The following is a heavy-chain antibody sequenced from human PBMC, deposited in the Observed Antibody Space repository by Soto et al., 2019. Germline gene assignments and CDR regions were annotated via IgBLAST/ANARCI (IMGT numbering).Heavy chain of an antibody. CDR3: ARGKLRAYYYYGMDV. J-gene: IGHJ6*02. CDR1: GGSLSGYY. V-gene: IGHV4-34*01. Sequence: SETLSLTCAVYGGSLSGYYWSWIRQPPGKGLEWIGEINHSGSTNYNPSLKSRVTISVDTSKNQFSLKLSSVTAADTAVYYCARGKLRAYYYYGMDVWGQGTTVTVSS. CDR2: INHSGST. D-gene: IGHD3-10*01.